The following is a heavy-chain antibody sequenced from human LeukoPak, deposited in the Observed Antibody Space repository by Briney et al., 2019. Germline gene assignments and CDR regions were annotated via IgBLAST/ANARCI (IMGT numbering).Heavy chain of an antibody. J-gene: IGHJ4*02. D-gene: IGHD6-13*01. CDR2: ISYAESNK. Sequence: GRSLRLSCAASGFIFSNYDMHWVRQAPGKGLEWVAIISYAESNKYYADSVKGRFTISRDNSKNMLYLQMDSLRAEDTAVYYCARDSSLDCWGQGTLVTVSS. CDR1: GFIFSNYD. V-gene: IGHV3-30-3*01. CDR3: ARDSSLDC.